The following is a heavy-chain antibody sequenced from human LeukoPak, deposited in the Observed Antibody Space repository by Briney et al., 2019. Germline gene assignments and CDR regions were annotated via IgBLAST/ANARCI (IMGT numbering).Heavy chain of an antibody. J-gene: IGHJ4*02. CDR2: IRQDGSDK. CDR3: VRWKKSGTWFYDY. Sequence: GGSLRLSCAASGFIFSDFWMSWVRQAPGKGLEWVANIRQDGSDKYYADSVKGRHTISRDNAENSLYLQMNYLRAEDTAVYYCVRWKKSGTWFYDYWGQGALVTVSS. V-gene: IGHV3-7*01. D-gene: IGHD6-13*01. CDR1: GFIFSDFW.